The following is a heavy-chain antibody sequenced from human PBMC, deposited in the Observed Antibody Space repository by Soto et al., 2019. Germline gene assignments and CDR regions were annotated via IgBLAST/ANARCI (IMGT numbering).Heavy chain of an antibody. D-gene: IGHD3-22*01. CDR3: AGELYYYGSSGYYPLEN. CDR1: RFTFSNYG. V-gene: IGHV3-30*03. J-gene: IGHJ4*02. Sequence: QVQLVESGGGVVQPGKSLRLSCAASRFTFSNYGMHWVRQAPGKGLEWVVLISDDGTKKYYADSVKGRFTISRDNSKKTLYVQMKRLRAAETAVYFCAGELYYYGSSGYYPLENWGQGTLVIVSS. CDR2: ISDDGTKK.